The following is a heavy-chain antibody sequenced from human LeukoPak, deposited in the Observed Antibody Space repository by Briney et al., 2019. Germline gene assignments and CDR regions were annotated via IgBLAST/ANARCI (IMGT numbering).Heavy chain of an antibody. D-gene: IGHD3-22*01. V-gene: IGHV3-33*06. CDR2: IWYDGSNK. J-gene: IGHJ4*02. Sequence: GGSLRLSCAASGFTFSSYGMHWVRQAPAKGLEWVAVIWYDGSNKYYADSVKGGFTISRDNSKNTLYLQMNSLRAEYTALYYCAKHACGYYDSSGMKYYFAHWGEGNLVTVSS. CDR3: AKHACGYYDSSGMKYYFAH. CDR1: GFTFSSYG.